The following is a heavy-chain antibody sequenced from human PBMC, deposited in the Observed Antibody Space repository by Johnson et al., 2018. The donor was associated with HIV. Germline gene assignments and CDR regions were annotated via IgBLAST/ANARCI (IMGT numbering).Heavy chain of an antibody. CDR3: AREGPSAYIWAFDI. D-gene: IGHD3-16*01. Sequence: VQLVEPGGGVVQPGRSLRLSCAASGFTFSSYGMHWVRQAPGKGLEWVVNIKQDGSDKYYVDSVKGRVTISRDNARNSLYLQMNSLRAEDTALYYCAREGPSAYIWAFDIWGQGTMVTVSS. CDR1: GFTFSSYG. CDR2: IKQDGSDK. V-gene: IGHV3-7*01. J-gene: IGHJ3*02.